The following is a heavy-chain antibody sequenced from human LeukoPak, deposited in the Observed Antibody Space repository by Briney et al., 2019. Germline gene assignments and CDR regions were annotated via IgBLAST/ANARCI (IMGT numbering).Heavy chain of an antibody. CDR2: ISGSGGST. CDR1: GFTFSSYA. V-gene: IGHV3-23*01. J-gene: IGHJ4*02. Sequence: GGSLRLSCAASGFTFSSYAMSWVRQAPGKGLEWVSAISGSGGSTYYADSAKGRFTISRDNSKNTLYLQMNSLRAEDTAVYYCARGLSDLVVVTAYDYWGQGTLVTVSS. CDR3: ARGLSDLVVVTAYDY. D-gene: IGHD2-21*02.